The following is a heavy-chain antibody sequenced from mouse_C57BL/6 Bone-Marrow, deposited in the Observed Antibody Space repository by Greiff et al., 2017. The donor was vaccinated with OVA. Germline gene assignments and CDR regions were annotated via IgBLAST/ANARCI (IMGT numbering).Heavy chain of an antibody. CDR2: INPSTGGT. CDR3: SRSPLYAMDY. CDR1: GYSFTGYY. J-gene: IGHJ4*01. V-gene: IGHV1-42*01. Sequence: VQLQQSGPELVKPGASVKLSCKASGYSFTGYYMNWVKQSPEKSLEWIGEINPSTGGTTYNQKFKAKATLTVDKSSSTAYMQLKSLTSEDSAVYYCSRSPLYAMDYWGQGTAVTVSS.